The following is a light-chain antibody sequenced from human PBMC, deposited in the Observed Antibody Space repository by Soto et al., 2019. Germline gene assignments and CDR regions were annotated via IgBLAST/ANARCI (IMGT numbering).Light chain of an antibody. CDR1: QSVSSN. V-gene: IGKV3-15*01. CDR2: GAS. CDR3: QQYNDWPPWT. Sequence: EIVMTQSPATLSVSPGERATLSCRASQSVSSNLAWYQQKPGQAPRLLIYGASTRATGIPARFSGRGSGTEFTLTLSSLQSEDFAVYYCQQYNDWPPWTFGQGTKVEIK. J-gene: IGKJ1*01.